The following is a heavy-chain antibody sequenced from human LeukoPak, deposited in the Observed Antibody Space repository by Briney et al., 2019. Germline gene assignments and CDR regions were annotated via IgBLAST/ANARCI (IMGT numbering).Heavy chain of an antibody. J-gene: IGHJ4*02. D-gene: IGHD3-22*01. CDR3: ARDRSYYDSSGYYYQPGDY. CDR2: ISGSGAGT. Sequence: PGGSLRLSCAASGFTFSSYAMSWVRQAPGKGLEWVSTISGSGAGTYYADSVKGRFTISRDNAKNSLYLQMNSLRAEDTAVYYCARDRSYYDSSGYYYQPGDYWGQGTLVTVSS. CDR1: GFTFSSYA. V-gene: IGHV3-23*01.